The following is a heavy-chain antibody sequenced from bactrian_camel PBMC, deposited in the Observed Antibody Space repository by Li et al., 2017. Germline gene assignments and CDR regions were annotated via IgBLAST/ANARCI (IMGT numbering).Heavy chain of an antibody. D-gene: IGHD1*01. CDR2: INGDGATT. Sequence: HVQLVESGGGLVQPGGSLRLSCAASGFTFSIVSMYWVHQAPGKGLEWVSSINGDGATTYYADSVKGRFTTSRDNAMNTVYLQMNSLQAEDTALYYCATTPRLGDVWSWYRDWGQGTQVTVS. V-gene: IGHV3S1*01. CDR1: GFTFSIVS. CDR3: ATTPRLGDVWSWYRD. J-gene: IGHJ4*01.